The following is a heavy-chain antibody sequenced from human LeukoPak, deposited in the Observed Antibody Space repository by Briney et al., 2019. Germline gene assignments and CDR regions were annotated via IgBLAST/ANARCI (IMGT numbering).Heavy chain of an antibody. CDR2: IYTSGSP. CDR3: ARDTYNYGSSAYYFDY. Sequence: PSETLSLTCTVSGGSISSYYWSWIRQPAGKGLEWIGRIYTSGSPNYNPSLKSRVTMSVDTSKNQFSLRLSSVTAADTAVYYCARDTYNYGSSAYYFDYWGQGTLVTVSS. CDR1: GGSISSYY. D-gene: IGHD3-10*01. V-gene: IGHV4-4*07. J-gene: IGHJ4*02.